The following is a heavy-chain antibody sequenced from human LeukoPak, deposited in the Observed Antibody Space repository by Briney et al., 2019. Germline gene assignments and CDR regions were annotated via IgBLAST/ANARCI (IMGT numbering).Heavy chain of an antibody. J-gene: IGHJ4*02. CDR1: GYTFTSYG. CDR2: ISTYNGNT. CDR3: ARDLSIAVAGIYGY. Sequence: ASVKVSCKASGYTFTSYGISWVRQAPGQGLEWMGWISTYNGNTNYAQRLQGRVTMPTDTSTSTAYMELRSLRSDDTAVYYCARDLSIAVAGIYGYWGQGTLVTVSS. V-gene: IGHV1-18*01. D-gene: IGHD6-19*01.